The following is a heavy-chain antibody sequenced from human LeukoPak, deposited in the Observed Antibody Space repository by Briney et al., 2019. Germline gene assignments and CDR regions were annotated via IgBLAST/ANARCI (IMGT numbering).Heavy chain of an antibody. D-gene: IGHD5-12*01. Sequence: ASVKVSCKASGYTFTSYYMYWVRQAPGQGLEWMGIINPSGDNTNYAQKFQGRVTMTEDTSTDTAYMELSSLRSEDTAVYYCARNLLDIADPWESSGYWGQGTLVTVSS. J-gene: IGHJ4*02. CDR2: INPSGDNT. CDR3: ARNLLDIADPWESSGY. CDR1: GYTFTSYY. V-gene: IGHV1-46*01.